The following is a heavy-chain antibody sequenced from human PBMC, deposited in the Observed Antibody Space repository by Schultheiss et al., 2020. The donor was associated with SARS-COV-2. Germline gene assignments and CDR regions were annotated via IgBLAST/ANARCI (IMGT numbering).Heavy chain of an antibody. CDR2: INPNSGGT. CDR1: GYTFTGYY. J-gene: IGHJ3*02. D-gene: IGHD3-3*01. Sequence: GESLKISCKASGYTFTGYYMHWVRQAPGQGLEWMGWINPNSGGTNYAQKLQGRVTMTTDTSTSTAYMELRSLRSDDTAVYYCARDQEMRFLTRNDAFDIWGQGTMVTVSS. CDR3: ARDQEMRFLTRNDAFDI. V-gene: IGHV1-2*02.